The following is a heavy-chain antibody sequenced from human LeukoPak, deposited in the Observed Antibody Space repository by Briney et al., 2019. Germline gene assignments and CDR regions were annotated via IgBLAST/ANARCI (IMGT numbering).Heavy chain of an antibody. CDR2: IYYSGST. Sequence: TSETLSLTCTVSGGSISSYYWSWIRQPPGKGLEWIGYIYYSGSTNYNPSLKSRVTISVDTSKNQFSLKLSSVTAADTAVYYCARGVGALSPVDYWGQGTLVTVSS. CDR3: ARGVGALSPVDY. D-gene: IGHD1-26*01. CDR1: GGSISSYY. V-gene: IGHV4-59*01. J-gene: IGHJ4*02.